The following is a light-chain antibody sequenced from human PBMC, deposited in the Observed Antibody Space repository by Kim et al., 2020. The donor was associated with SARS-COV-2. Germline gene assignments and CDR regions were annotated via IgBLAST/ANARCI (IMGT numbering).Light chain of an antibody. J-gene: IGKJ4*01. CDR2: DAS. CDR1: QSVTSS. Sequence: EIVLTQSPATLSLSPGERATLSCRASQSVTSSLAWYQQKPGQAPRLLISDASNRATGIPARFSGSGSGTDFTLTISSLEPEDFAVYYCQQRSNGPITFGGGTRVGIK. CDR3: QQRSNGPIT. V-gene: IGKV3-11*01.